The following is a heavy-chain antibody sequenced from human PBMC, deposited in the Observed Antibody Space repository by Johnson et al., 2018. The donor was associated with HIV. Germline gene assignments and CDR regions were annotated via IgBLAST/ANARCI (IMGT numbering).Heavy chain of an antibody. V-gene: IGHV3-7*05. CDR2: IKQDGSEK. J-gene: IGHJ3*02. CDR1: GFTFSSYW. Sequence: VQLVESGGGLVQPGGSLRLSCTTSGFTFSSYWMNWVRQAPGKGLEWVANIKQDGSEKYYVDSVKGRFTISRDNTKNSLYLQMNSLRAEDTAIYYCARPTSGYAGVKAFDIWGHGTMVTVSS. D-gene: IGHD3-22*01. CDR3: ARPTSGYAGVKAFDI.